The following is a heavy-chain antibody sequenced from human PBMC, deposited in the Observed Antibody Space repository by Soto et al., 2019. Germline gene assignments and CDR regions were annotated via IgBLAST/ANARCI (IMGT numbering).Heavy chain of an antibody. V-gene: IGHV4-4*07. Sequence: PETLSLTCTVSGGSISSYYWSWMRQPAGKGLEWIGRIYTSGSTNYNPSLKSRVTMSVDTSKNQFSLKLSSVTAADTAVYYCRAARPDYYYGMDVWGQGTTVTVSS. J-gene: IGHJ6*02. CDR3: RAARPDYYYGMDV. CDR2: IYTSGST. D-gene: IGHD6-6*01. CDR1: GGSISSYY.